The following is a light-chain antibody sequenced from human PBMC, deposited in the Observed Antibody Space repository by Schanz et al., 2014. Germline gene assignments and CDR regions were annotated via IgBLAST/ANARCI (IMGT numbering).Light chain of an antibody. CDR1: HPFTSTY. CDR2: GAS. J-gene: IGKJ4*01. CDR3: QQSGTSHRAAT. V-gene: IGKV3-20*01. Sequence: EIVLTQSPGTLSLSPGQRATLSCRASHPFTSTYLAWYQQKPGQAPRLLIFGASTRATGVPDRFSGGGSGTDFSLTISRLEAEDFAVYYCQQSGTSHRAATFGGGTRVEIK.